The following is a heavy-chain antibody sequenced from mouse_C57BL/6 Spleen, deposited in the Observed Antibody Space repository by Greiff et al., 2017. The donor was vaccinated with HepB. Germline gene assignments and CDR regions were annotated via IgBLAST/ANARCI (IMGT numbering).Heavy chain of an antibody. J-gene: IGHJ2*01. D-gene: IGHD1-1*01. CDR3: ATNYYGSSLYFDY. CDR1: GYAFSSSW. V-gene: IGHV1-82*01. CDR2: IYPGDGDT. Sequence: QVQLQQSGPELVKPGASVKISCKASGYAFSSSWMNWVKQRPGKGLEWIGRIYPGDGDTNYNGKFKGKATLTADKSSSTAYMQLSSLTSEDSAVYFCATNYYGSSLYFDYWGKGTTLTVSS.